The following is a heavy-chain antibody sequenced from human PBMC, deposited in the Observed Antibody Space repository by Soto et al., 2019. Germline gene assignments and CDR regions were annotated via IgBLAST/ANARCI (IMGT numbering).Heavy chain of an antibody. Sequence: SETLSLTCTVSGGSISSYYWSWIRQPPGKGLEWIGYIYYSGSTNYNPSLKSRVTISVDTSKNQFSLKLSSVTAADTAVYYCARTLGYCSSTSCLSRYYMDVWGKGTTVTVSS. CDR2: IYYSGST. J-gene: IGHJ6*03. CDR3: ARTLGYCSSTSCLSRYYMDV. V-gene: IGHV4-59*08. CDR1: GGSISSYY. D-gene: IGHD2-2*01.